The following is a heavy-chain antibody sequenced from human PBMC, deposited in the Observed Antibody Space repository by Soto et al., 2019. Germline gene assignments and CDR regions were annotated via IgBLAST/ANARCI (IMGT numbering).Heavy chain of an antibody. CDR3: SRKTMPAITSAASDY. D-gene: IGHD6-13*01. J-gene: IGHJ4*02. CDR2: SYNSGST. CDR1: VSSTCSGYY. Sequence: SWTLSLTCAVSVSSTCSGYYWGSIRQPPAKGLGWMGSSYNSGSTYYNPSLKSRVTISVDASKNQFSLKLSSVTAADTAVYYCSRKTMPAITSAASDYWGQG. V-gene: IGHV4-38-2*01.